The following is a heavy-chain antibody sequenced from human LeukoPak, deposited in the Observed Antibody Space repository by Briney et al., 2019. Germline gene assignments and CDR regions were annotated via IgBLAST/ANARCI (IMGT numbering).Heavy chain of an antibody. CDR1: GGSISPYY. J-gene: IGHJ4*02. CDR2: VYYTGST. CDR3: ARDQYSGSLDY. Sequence: ETLSLTCTVSGGSISPYYWSWIRQPPGKGLEWIGYVYYTGSTYYNPSLKRRVTILIDTSKNQFSLKLSSVTAADTAVYYCARDQYSGSLDYWGQGTLVTVSS. V-gene: IGHV4-59*12. D-gene: IGHD1-26*01.